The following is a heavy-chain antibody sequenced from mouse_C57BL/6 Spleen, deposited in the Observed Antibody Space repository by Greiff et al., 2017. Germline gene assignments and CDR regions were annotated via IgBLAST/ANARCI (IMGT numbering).Heavy chain of an antibody. J-gene: IGHJ4*01. CDR3: ARPYDYDEDAMDY. Sequence: VQLQQSGGGLVKPGGSLKLSCAASGFTFSDYGMHWVRQAPEKGLEWVAYISSGSSTIYYADTVKGRFTISRDNAKNTLFLQMTSLSAEDTAMYDCARPYDYDEDAMDYWGQGTSVTVSS. CDR2: ISSGSSTI. V-gene: IGHV5-17*01. CDR1: GFTFSDYG. D-gene: IGHD2-4*01.